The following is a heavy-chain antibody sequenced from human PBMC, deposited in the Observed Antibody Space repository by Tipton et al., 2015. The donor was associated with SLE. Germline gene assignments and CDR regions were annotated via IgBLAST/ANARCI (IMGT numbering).Heavy chain of an antibody. Sequence: SLRLSCAASGFTFSSYSMNWVRQAPGKGLEWVSYISSSGSTIYYADSVKGRFTISRDNAKNSLYLQMNSLRAEDTAVYYCAREGPTYYYYYMDVWGKGTTVTVSS. CDR1: GFTFSSYS. V-gene: IGHV3-48*04. CDR2: ISSSGSTI. CDR3: AREGPTYYYYYMDV. J-gene: IGHJ6*03.